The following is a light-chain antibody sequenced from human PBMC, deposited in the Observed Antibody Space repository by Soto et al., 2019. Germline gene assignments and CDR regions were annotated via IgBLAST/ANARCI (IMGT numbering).Light chain of an antibody. CDR2: GAS. CDR1: QSVSSSY. J-gene: IGKJ1*01. CDR3: QQYGISPRWT. V-gene: IGKV3-20*01. Sequence: EIVLTQSPGTLSLSPGERATLSCRASQSVSSSYIVWYQQKPGQAPRLLIYGASSRATGIPDRFSGSGSGTDFTLTISRLEPEDCAVYYCQQYGISPRWTFGQGTKVEIK.